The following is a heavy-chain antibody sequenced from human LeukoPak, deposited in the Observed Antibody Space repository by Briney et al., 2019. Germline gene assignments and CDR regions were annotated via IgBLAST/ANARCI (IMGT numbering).Heavy chain of an antibody. J-gene: IGHJ5*02. V-gene: IGHV3-30*18. D-gene: IGHD4-23*01. CDR3: AKDFSGGNSNWFDP. Sequence: GRSLRLSCAASGFTFSSYGMHWVRQAPGKGLEWVAVISYDGSNKYYADSVKGRFTISRDNSKNTLYLQMNSLRAEDTAVYYCAKDFSGGNSNWFDPWGQGTLVTVSS. CDR2: ISYDGSNK. CDR1: GFTFSSYG.